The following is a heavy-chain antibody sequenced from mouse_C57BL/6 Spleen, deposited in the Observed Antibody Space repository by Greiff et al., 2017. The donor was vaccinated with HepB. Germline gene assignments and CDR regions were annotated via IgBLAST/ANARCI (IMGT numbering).Heavy chain of an antibody. D-gene: IGHD1-1*01. J-gene: IGHJ1*03. Sequence: EVQVVESGPGMVKPSQSLSLTCTVTGYSITSGYDWHWIRHFPGNKLEWMGYISYSGSTNYNPSLQSRISITHDTSKNHFFLKLNSVTTEDTATYYCARDEGHYYGSSSWYFDVWGTGTTVTVSS. CDR1: GYSITSGYD. V-gene: IGHV3-1*01. CDR3: ARDEGHYYGSSSWYFDV. CDR2: ISYSGST.